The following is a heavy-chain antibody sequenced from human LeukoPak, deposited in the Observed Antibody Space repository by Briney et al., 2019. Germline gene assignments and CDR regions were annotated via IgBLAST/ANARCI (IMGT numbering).Heavy chain of an antibody. CDR1: GFTFSNYE. Sequence: PGGYLRLSCAASGFTFSNYEMNWVRQAPGKGLEWVSYINGPGTTIYYADSVKGRFTISRDDAKNSLYLQMNSLRAEDTSVYYCAKNDPGDYWGWGTLVTVSS. J-gene: IGHJ4*02. CDR3: AKNDPGDY. V-gene: IGHV3-48*03. CDR2: INGPGTTI. D-gene: IGHD3-16*01.